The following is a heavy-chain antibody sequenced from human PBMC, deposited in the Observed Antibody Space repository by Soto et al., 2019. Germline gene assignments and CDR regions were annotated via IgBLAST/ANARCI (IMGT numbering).Heavy chain of an antibody. D-gene: IGHD1-26*01. V-gene: IGHV3-30*18. J-gene: IGHJ4*02. CDR2: ISFDGRNK. CDR3: AKQGSPGVGDIPYYFDY. Sequence: QVQLVESGGGVVQPGRSLRLSCVASGFIFSSYGMHWVRQTPGKGLEWVAVISFDGRNKWFADSVKGRFTISRDNYKNTLDLQMNSLRAEDTAVYYCAKQGSPGVGDIPYYFDYWGQGTLVTVSS. CDR1: GFIFSSYG.